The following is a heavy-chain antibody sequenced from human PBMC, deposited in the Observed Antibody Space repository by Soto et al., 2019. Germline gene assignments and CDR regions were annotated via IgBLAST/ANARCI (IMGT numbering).Heavy chain of an antibody. D-gene: IGHD2-2*01. Sequence: SETLSLTCSVSGGSISNSHNYWGWIRQPPGKGLEWIGTIYYTGNIYYNPSLKSRLTISIDTSRDQFSLRLSSVTAADTAVYYCARQGRCSISSCYDVGSPYNYFNPWGQGTLVTVSS. CDR2: IYYTGNI. V-gene: IGHV4-39*01. CDR3: ARQGRCSISSCYDVGSPYNYFNP. J-gene: IGHJ5*02. CDR1: GGSISNSHNY.